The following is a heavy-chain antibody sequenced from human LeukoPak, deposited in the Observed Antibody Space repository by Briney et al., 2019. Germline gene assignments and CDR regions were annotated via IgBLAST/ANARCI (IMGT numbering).Heavy chain of an antibody. CDR3: AREGRSNYVRDWFDP. CDR2: INPNGGGT. D-gene: IGHD4-11*01. V-gene: IGHV1-2*02. Sequence: ASVEVSCKASGYTFTDYYIHWVRQAPGQGLEWMGWINPNGGGTNYAQKFQGRVTMTRDTSINTAYMELSRLRSDDTAVYYCAREGRSNYVRDWFDPWGQGTLVTVSS. J-gene: IGHJ5*02. CDR1: GYTFTDYY.